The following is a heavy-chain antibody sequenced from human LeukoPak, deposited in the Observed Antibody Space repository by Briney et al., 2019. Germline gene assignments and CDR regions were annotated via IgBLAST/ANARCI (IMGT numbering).Heavy chain of an antibody. CDR1: GGTFSSYA. V-gene: IGHV1-69*06. Sequence: SVKVSCKASGGTFSSYAISWVRQAPGQGLEWMGGIIPIFGTANYAQKFQGRVTITADKSTSTAYMELSSLRSEDTAVYYCARDTLGGAYYYYYMDVWGKGTTVTVSS. CDR3: ARDTLGGAYYYYYMDV. J-gene: IGHJ6*03. D-gene: IGHD3-10*01. CDR2: IIPIFGTA.